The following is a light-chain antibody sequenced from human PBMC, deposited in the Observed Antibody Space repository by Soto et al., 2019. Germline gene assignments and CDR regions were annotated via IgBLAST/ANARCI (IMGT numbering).Light chain of an antibody. J-gene: IGLJ3*02. CDR1: SSDVGGYNY. Sequence: QSALTQPASVSGSPGQSITISCTGTSSDVGGYNYVSWYQQHPGKAPKLMIYEVSNRPSGVSNRFSGSKSGHTASLTISGLQAAVADDYYCSSYTSSSTRVFGGGTTLTVL. V-gene: IGLV2-14*01. CDR3: SSYTSSSTRV. CDR2: EVS.